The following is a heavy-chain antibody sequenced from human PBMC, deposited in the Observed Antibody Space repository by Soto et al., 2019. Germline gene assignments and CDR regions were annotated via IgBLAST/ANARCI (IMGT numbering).Heavy chain of an antibody. J-gene: IGHJ4*02. CDR2: IYYSGST. Sequence: PSETLSLTCTVSGGSISSGGYYWSWIRQHPGKGLEWIGYIYYSGSTYYNPSLKSRVTISVDTSKNQFSLKLSSVTAADTAVYYCARGLPKFGYSSSWYSPHFDYWGQGTLVTVSS. CDR3: ARGLPKFGYSSSWYSPHFDY. CDR1: GGSISSGGYY. V-gene: IGHV4-31*03. D-gene: IGHD6-13*01.